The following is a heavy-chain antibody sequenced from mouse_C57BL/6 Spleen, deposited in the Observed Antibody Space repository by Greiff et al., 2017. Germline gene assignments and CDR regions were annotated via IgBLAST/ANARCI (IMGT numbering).Heavy chain of an antibody. J-gene: IGHJ4*01. V-gene: IGHV1-64*01. CDR2: IHPNSGST. CDR1: GYTFTSYW. D-gene: IGHD2-1*01. CDR3: AREELLYAMDY. Sequence: QVQLQQPGAELVKPGASVKLSCKASGYTFTSYWMHWVKQRPGQGLEWIGMIHPNSGSTNYNEKFKSKATLTVDKSSSTAYMQLSSLTSEDSAVXYCAREELLYAMDYWGQGTSVTVSS.